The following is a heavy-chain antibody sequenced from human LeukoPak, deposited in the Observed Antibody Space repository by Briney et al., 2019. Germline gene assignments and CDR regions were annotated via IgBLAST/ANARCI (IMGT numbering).Heavy chain of an antibody. J-gene: IGHJ4*02. V-gene: IGHV3-7*01. Sequence: GGSLRLSCAASGFTFRNYWMTWVRQAPGKGLEWVANIRQDGSEKYYVDSVKGRFTISRDNAKNSLYMQMNSLRAEDTAVYYCARDSGTYRPFNYFDYWGQGTLVTVSS. CDR2: IRQDGSEK. CDR3: ARDSGTYRPFNYFDY. CDR1: GFTFRNYW. D-gene: IGHD3-16*02.